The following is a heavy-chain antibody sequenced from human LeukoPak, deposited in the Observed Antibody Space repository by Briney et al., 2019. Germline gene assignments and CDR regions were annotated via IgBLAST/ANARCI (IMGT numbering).Heavy chain of an antibody. CDR3: RESGAFCPFGY. D-gene: IGHD1-26*01. Sequence: PSGTLSLTCGVSGGSISGTNWWSWVRQPPGQGLEWIGEISLAGQTNYNPPLSGRVTMSLDKSSNQLSLNLTSVTAADTATYCSRESGAFCPFGYWGQGTLVIVSS. V-gene: IGHV4-4*02. CDR2: ISLAGQT. J-gene: IGHJ4*02. CDR1: GGSISGTNW.